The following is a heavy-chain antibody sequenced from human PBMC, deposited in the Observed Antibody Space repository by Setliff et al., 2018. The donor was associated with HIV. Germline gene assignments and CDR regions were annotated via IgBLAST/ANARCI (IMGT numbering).Heavy chain of an antibody. Sequence: TSETLSLTCAVSGGSISNSRYYWSWIRQPPGKGLEWIGSIYYSGSTYYNPSLKSRVTISVDTSKNQFSLKLSSVTAADTAVYYCARRRSSGWYHYFDYWGQGTLVTVSS. CDR1: GGSISNSRYY. CDR2: IYYSGST. J-gene: IGHJ4*02. D-gene: IGHD6-19*01. V-gene: IGHV4-39*07. CDR3: ARRRSSGWYHYFDY.